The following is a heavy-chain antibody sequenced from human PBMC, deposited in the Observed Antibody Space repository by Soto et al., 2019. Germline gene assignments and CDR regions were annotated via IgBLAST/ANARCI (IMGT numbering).Heavy chain of an antibody. D-gene: IGHD2-21*01. Sequence: EVEMVESGGGLVQPGGSLRLSCAASRFTFSDQYIDWVRQAPGKGLEWVGRIANKAHSYTTEYAASVKGRFTISRVDSKNSVSLEMNSLKTEDTAVYHCTRGYSSVSIYAFDVWGQGTTVTVSS. J-gene: IGHJ3*01. CDR2: IANKAHSYTT. CDR3: TRGYSSVSIYAFDV. CDR1: RFTFSDQY. V-gene: IGHV3-72*01.